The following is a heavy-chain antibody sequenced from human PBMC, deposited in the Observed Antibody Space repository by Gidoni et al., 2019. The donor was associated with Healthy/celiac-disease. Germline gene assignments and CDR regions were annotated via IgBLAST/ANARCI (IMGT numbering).Heavy chain of an antibody. CDR2: IIPIFGTA. V-gene: IGHV1-69*01. CDR1: GGTFSSYA. Sequence: QVQLVQSGAEVKKPGSSVKVPCKASGGTFSSYAISWVRQAPGQGLEWMGGIIPIFGTANYAQKFQGRVTITADESTSTAYMELSSLRSEDTAVYYCARDGYVGGGAPLYGMDVWGQGTTVTVSS. D-gene: IGHD1-26*01. CDR3: ARDGYVGGGAPLYGMDV. J-gene: IGHJ6*02.